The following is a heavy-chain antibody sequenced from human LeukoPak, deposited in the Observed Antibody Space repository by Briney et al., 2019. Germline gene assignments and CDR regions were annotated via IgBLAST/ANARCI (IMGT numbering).Heavy chain of an antibody. Sequence: SETLSLTCTVSGGSISSGSYYWSWIRQPARKGLEWIGRIYTSGSTNYNPSLKSRVTISVDTSKNQFSLKLSSVTAADTAVYYCARQYSGSYYIDGYFDYXGQGTLVTVSX. CDR1: GGSISSGSYY. D-gene: IGHD3-10*01. CDR2: IYTSGST. J-gene: IGHJ4*02. V-gene: IGHV4-61*02. CDR3: ARQYSGSYYIDGYFDY.